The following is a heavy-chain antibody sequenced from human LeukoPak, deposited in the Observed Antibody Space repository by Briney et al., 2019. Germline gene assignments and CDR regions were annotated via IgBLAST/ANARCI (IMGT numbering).Heavy chain of an antibody. V-gene: IGHV3-7*01. CDR3: ARLYSSSWDLTSIYYFDY. D-gene: IGHD6-13*01. CDR2: IQQHGSET. CDR1: GFTFSSYA. J-gene: IGHJ4*02. Sequence: GGSLRLSCAASGFTFSSYAMHWVRQAPGKGLEWVANIQQHGSETYYGDSVKGRFTISRDNAKNSLYLQMNSLRAEDTAVYYCARLYSSSWDLTSIYYFDYWGKGTLVTVSS.